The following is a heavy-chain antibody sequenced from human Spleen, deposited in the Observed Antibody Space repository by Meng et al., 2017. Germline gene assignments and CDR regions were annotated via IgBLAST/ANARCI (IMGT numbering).Heavy chain of an antibody. J-gene: IGHJ4*02. CDR1: GFTFNRYA. Sequence: GESLKISCAASGFTFNRYAMHWVRQAPGQGLEWLAPIWFDGSKDYYVDSVKGRFIIFRDNSKNTVYLQMNSLRAEDTAVYYCARDDYGTLDYWGQGTLVTVSS. CDR3: ARDDYGTLDY. CDR2: IWFDGSKD. D-gene: IGHD4/OR15-4a*01. V-gene: IGHV3-33*01.